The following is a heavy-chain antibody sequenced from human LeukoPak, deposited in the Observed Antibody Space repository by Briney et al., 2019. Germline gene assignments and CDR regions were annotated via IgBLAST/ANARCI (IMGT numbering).Heavy chain of an antibody. CDR1: GFTFSSYG. CDR3: AKGPFFYYDSSGYNYYDF. D-gene: IGHD3-22*01. CDR2: ISGSGGST. Sequence: GGSLRLSCAASGFTFSSYGMSWVRQAPGKGLEWVSAISGSGGSTYYADSVKGRFTISRDNSKNTLYLQMNSLRADDTAVYYCAKGPFFYYDSSGYNYYDFWGQGTLVTVSS. V-gene: IGHV3-23*01. J-gene: IGHJ4*02.